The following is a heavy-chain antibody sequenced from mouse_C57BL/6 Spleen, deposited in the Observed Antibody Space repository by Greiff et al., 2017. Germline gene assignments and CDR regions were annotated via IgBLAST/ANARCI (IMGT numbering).Heavy chain of an antibody. V-gene: IGHV5-6*02. J-gene: IGHJ3*01. CDR3: ARQWETSSWFAY. Sequence: DVMLVESGGDLVKPGGSLKLSCAASGFTFSSYGMSWVRQTPDKRLEWVATISSGGSYTYYPDSVKGRFTISRDNAKNTLYLQMSSLKSEDTAMYYCARQWETSSWFAYWGQGTLVTVSA. D-gene: IGHD1-3*01. CDR2: ISSGGSYT. CDR1: GFTFSSYG.